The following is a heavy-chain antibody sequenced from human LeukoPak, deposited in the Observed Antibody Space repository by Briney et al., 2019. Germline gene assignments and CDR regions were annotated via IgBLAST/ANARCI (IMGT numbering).Heavy chain of an antibody. CDR1: GGSISSSNW. V-gene: IGHV4-4*02. J-gene: IGHJ4*02. D-gene: IGHD5-24*01. CDR2: IYHSGST. Sequence: SETLSLTCAVSGGSISSSNWWSWGRQPPGEGLEWIGEIYHSGSTNYNPSLRSRVTISVDLSKNEFSLKLTSVTAADTAVYYCARDDHDNGVEFDSWGPGTLVTVSS. CDR3: ARDDHDNGVEFDS.